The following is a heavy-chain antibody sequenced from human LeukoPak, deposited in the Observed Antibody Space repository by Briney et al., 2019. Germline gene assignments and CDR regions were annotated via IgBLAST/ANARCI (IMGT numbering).Heavy chain of an antibody. J-gene: IGHJ6*03. CDR1: GGSFSGYY. V-gene: IGHV4-34*01. Sequence: SETLSLTCAVYGGSFSGYYWSWIRQPPRKGREWIGGINLSGSTNYHPSLKSRVTISVDTSKNQFSLKLSSVTAADTAVYYCARGPLIVVVPAAMRARGYYYMDVWGKGTTVTVSS. D-gene: IGHD2-2*01. CDR3: ARGPLIVVVPAAMRARGYYYMDV. CDR2: INLSGST.